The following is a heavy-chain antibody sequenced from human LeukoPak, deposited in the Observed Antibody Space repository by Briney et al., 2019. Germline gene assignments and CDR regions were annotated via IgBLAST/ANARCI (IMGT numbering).Heavy chain of an antibody. J-gene: IGHJ4*02. CDR1: GYTFTSYY. Sequence: GASVKVSCKASGYTFTSYYMHWVRQAPGQGLEWMGIINPSGGSTSYAQKFQGRVTMTRDTSTSTVYMELSSLRSEDTAVYYCARVAGGVVGATTTSDYWAREPWSPSPQ. V-gene: IGHV1-46*01. D-gene: IGHD1-26*01. CDR2: INPSGGST. CDR3: ARVAGGVVGATTTSDY.